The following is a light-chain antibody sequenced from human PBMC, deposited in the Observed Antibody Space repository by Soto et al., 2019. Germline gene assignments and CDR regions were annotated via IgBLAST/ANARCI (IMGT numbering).Light chain of an antibody. CDR1: QSVDNY. V-gene: IGKV1-8*01. CDR3: QQYNSYSPT. Sequence: AIRMTQSPSSLSASAGDKVTITCRASQSVDNYLKWYQQKPGKAPGLLIYAASTLQSGVPSRFSGSGSETEFTLTISGLQPGDSATYYCQQYNSYSPTFGQGTKVDIK. CDR2: AAS. J-gene: IGKJ1*01.